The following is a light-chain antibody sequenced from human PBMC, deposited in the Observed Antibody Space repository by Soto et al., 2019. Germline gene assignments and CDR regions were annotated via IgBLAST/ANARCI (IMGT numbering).Light chain of an antibody. CDR3: QHYNSYSEA. CDR2: KAS. CDR1: QSISSW. V-gene: IGKV1-5*03. J-gene: IGKJ1*01. Sequence: DIQMTMSPSTLSGSVGDRVTITYRASQSISSWLAWYQQKPGKAPKLLIYKASSLESGVPLRFSGSGSGTEFTLTISSLQPDDFATYYCQHYNSYSEAFGQGTKVDIK.